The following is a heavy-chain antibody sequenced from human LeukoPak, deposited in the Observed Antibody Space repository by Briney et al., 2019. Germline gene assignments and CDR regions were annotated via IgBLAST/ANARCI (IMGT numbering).Heavy chain of an antibody. CDR3: ARGQPPSYYDMDV. V-gene: IGHV3-33*01. CDR2: IWSDGSSE. J-gene: IGHJ6*02. D-gene: IGHD6-13*01. CDR1: GFTFSSYS. Sequence: GGSLILSCAASGFTFSSYSMHWVRQAPGKGLEWVAVIWSDGSSEHYADSVKGRFTISRDNSKNTLYLQMSSLRAEDTALYYCARGQPPSYYDMDVWGQGTTVTVSS.